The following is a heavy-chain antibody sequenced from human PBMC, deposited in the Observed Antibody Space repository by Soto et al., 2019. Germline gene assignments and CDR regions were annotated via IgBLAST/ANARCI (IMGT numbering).Heavy chain of an antibody. J-gene: IGHJ6*02. CDR2: IYYRGST. V-gene: IGHV4-59*11. Sequence: SETLSLTCTVSGGSISSHYWSWVRQAPGKGLEWIGRIYYRGSTSYNPSLRSRSTISVDTSNNQFSLKLNSVTTADTAVYYCARDRREGSCMDVWGQGTKVTVSS. CDR3: ARDRREGSCMDV. CDR1: GGSISSHY.